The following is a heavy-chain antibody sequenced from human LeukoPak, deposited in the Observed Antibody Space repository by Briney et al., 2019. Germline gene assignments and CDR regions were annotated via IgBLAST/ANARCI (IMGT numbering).Heavy chain of an antibody. Sequence: GGSLRLSCAASGFTFSNCVMHWVRQAPGKGLEWVAAMSNDGSEKYYADSVKGRFTISRDNSKNTLYLQMNSLRPEDTAVYYCARELRNSGYDFDYWGQGTLVTVSS. D-gene: IGHD5-12*01. J-gene: IGHJ4*02. CDR1: GFTFSNCV. CDR3: ARELRNSGYDFDY. V-gene: IGHV3-30*04. CDR2: MSNDGSEK.